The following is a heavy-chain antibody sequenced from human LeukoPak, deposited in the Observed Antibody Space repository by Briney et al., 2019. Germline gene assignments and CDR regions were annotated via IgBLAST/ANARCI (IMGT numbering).Heavy chain of an antibody. D-gene: IGHD2-8*01. CDR1: GYTLTELS. V-gene: IGHV1-24*01. J-gene: IGHJ1*01. CDR2: FDPEDGET. Sequence: GASVKVSCKVSGYTLTELSMHWVRQAPGKGLEWMGGFDPEDGETIYAQKFQGRVTMTEDTSTDTAYMELSSLRSEDTAVCYCATGPYCTNGVCYREYFQHWGQGTLDTVSS. CDR3: ATGPYCTNGVCYREYFQH.